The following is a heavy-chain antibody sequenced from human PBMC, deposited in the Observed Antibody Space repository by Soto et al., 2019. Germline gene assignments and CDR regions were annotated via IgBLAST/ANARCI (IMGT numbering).Heavy chain of an antibody. CDR1: GFTFSSYS. V-gene: IGHV3-48*01. J-gene: IGHJ3*02. D-gene: IGHD2-2*01. Sequence: PGGSLRLSCAASGFTFSSYSMNWVRQAPGKGLEWVSYISSSSSTIYYADSVKGRFTISRDNAKNSLYLQMNSLRAEDTAVYYCAIDSTGYCSSTSCYADAFDIWGQGTMVTVSS. CDR3: AIDSTGYCSSTSCYADAFDI. CDR2: ISSSSSTI.